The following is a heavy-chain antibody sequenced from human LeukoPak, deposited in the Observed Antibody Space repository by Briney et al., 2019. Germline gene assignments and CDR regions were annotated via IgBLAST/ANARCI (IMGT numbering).Heavy chain of an antibody. Sequence: GGSLRLSCAASGFKFSSYSMKWVRQAPGKGLEWVSFISSSSSYIYYADSLKGRFTISRDNAKNSLYLQMNSLRAEDTAVYYCARGTMFPYYFDYWGQGTMVTVSS. J-gene: IGHJ4*02. CDR3: ARGTMFPYYFDY. CDR2: ISSSSSYI. V-gene: IGHV3-21*01. CDR1: GFKFSSYS. D-gene: IGHD3-10*02.